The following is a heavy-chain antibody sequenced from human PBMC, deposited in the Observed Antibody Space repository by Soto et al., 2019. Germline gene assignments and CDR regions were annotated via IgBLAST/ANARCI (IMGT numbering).Heavy chain of an antibody. D-gene: IGHD3-16*01. CDR3: ARRYGGNFDY. Sequence: QVQLQESGPGLVKPSETLSLTCTVSGGSISSYYWSWIRQPPGKGLEWIGYIYYSGSTNYYPSLKSRVTISVDTSKNQFSLKLSSVTAADTAVYYCARRYGGNFDYWGQGTLVTVSS. CDR2: IYYSGST. CDR1: GGSISSYY. J-gene: IGHJ4*02. V-gene: IGHV4-59*01.